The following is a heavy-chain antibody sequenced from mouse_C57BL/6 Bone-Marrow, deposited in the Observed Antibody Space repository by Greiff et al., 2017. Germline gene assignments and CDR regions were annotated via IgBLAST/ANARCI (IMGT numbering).Heavy chain of an antibody. CDR3: ARTAQATSYAMDY. CDR2: IYPGDGDT. CDR1: GYAFSSSW. J-gene: IGHJ4*01. V-gene: IGHV1-82*01. Sequence: QVQLQQSGPELVKPGASVKISCKASGYAFSSSWMNWVKQRPGKGLEWIGRIYPGDGDTNYNGKFKGKATLTADKSSSTAYMQLSSLTSEDSAVYFCARTAQATSYAMDYGGQGTSVTVSS. D-gene: IGHD3-2*02.